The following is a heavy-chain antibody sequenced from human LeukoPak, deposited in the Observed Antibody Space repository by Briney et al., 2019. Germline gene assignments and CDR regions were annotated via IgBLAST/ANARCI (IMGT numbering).Heavy chain of an antibody. CDR1: EFTFSNYW. Sequence: GGSLRLSCAASEFTFSNYWMSWVRQAPGKGLEWVANVKPDGTEKYYVDSVKGRFTISRDNAKNTLYLQMNSLRADDTAVFYCAREGEHCSGTSCYTLHYYYYYMDVWGKGTTVTVSS. J-gene: IGHJ6*03. CDR3: AREGEHCSGTSCYTLHYYYYYMDV. D-gene: IGHD2-2*02. V-gene: IGHV3-7*01. CDR2: VKPDGTEK.